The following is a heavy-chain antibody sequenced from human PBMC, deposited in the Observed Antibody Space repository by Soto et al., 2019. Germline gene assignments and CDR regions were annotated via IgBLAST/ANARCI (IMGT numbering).Heavy chain of an antibody. CDR2: IYSGGST. J-gene: IGHJ3*01. CDR3: ATRPLLPGAP. CDR1: GFTFSSSD. V-gene: IGHV3-53*01. D-gene: IGHD3-22*01. Sequence: PGGSLRLSCAASGFTFSSSDMNWVRQAPGKGLEWVSLIYSGGSTYYADSVKGRFTISRDNSKNTLYLQMSSLRAEDTAVYYCATRPLLPGAPWGQGTMVTVS.